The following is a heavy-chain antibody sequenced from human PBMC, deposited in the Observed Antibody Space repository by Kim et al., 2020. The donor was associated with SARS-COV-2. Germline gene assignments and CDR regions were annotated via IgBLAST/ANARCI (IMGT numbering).Heavy chain of an antibody. CDR1: GFTFSSYA. J-gene: IGHJ5*02. Sequence: GGSLRLSCAASGFTFSSYAMHWVRQAPGKGLEWVAVISYDGSNKYYADSVKGRFTISRDNSKNTLYLQMNSLRAEDTAVYYCARDLSRQQLAWGQGTLVTVSS. CDR3: ARDLSRQQLA. V-gene: IGHV3-30*04. CDR2: ISYDGSNK. D-gene: IGHD6-13*01.